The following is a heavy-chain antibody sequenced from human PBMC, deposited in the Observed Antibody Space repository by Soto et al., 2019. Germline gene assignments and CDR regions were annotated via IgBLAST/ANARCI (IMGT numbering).Heavy chain of an antibody. V-gene: IGHV6-1*01. J-gene: IGHJ6*02. CDR3: AREGAIAVARNYGMDV. D-gene: IGHD6-19*01. CDR1: VDRVSSNSAA. Sequence: SQTLSLTCAISVDRVSSNSAAWNWIRQSPSRGLEWLGRTYYRSKRYNDYAVSVISRITFKPDTSKNQFSLQLNSVTPEDTAVYYCAREGAIAVARNYGMDVWGQGTTVTVSS. CDR2: TYYRSKRYN.